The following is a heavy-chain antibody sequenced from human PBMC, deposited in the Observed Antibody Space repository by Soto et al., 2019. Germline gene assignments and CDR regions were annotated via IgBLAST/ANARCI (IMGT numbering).Heavy chain of an antibody. CDR2: INHSGST. J-gene: IGHJ4*02. CDR3: ASRYSSSAGRIDY. CDR1: GGSFSGYY. D-gene: IGHD6-6*01. Sequence: GTLSLTCSVYGGSFSGYYLSWIRQPPGKGLEWIGEINHSGSTNYNPSLKSRVTISVDTSKNQFSLKLSSVTAADTAVYYCASRYSSSAGRIDYWGQGTLVTVSS. V-gene: IGHV4-34*01.